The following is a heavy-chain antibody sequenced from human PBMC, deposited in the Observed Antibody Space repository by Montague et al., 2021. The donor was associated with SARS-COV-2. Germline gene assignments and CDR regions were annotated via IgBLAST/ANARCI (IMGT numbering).Heavy chain of an antibody. V-gene: IGHV3-23*01. D-gene: IGHD4-17*01. CDR2: ISGGGST. CDR1: GLTFSSYA. J-gene: IGHJ4*02. CDR3: AKAPQPHDYGDYFDY. Sequence: SLRLSCAASGLTFSSYAMSWVRQAPGKGLEWVSAISGGGSTYYADSVKGRFTISRDNSKNTLYLQMNSLRAEDTAVYYCAKAPQPHDYGDYFDYWGQGTLVTVSS.